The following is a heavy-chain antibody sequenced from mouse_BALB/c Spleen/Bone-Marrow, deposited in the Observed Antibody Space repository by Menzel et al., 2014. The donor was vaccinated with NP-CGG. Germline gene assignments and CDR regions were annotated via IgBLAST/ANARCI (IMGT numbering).Heavy chain of an antibody. J-gene: IGHJ4*01. CDR2: INPDSSTI. CDR3: ARRGYYAMDY. CDR1: GFDFSRYW. V-gene: IGHV4-1*02. Sequence: DVKLVESGGGLVQPGGSLKLSCAASGFDFSRYWMSWVRQAPGKGLEWIGEINPDSSTIYYTPSLKDKFIISRDNAKNTLYLQMSKVRSGDTALYYCARRGYYAMDYWGQGSSVTVSS.